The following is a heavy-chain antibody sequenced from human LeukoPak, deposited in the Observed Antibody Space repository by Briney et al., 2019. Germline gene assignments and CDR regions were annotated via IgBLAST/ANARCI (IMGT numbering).Heavy chain of an antibody. CDR2: ISGSGGST. V-gene: IGHV3-23*01. Sequence: GGSLRLSCPASGFTFSSYAMSWVRQAPGKGLEWVSAISGSGGSTYYADSVKGRFTISRDNSKNTLYLQMNSLRAEDTAVYYCASSGWYGNYFDYWGQGTLVTVSS. J-gene: IGHJ4*02. D-gene: IGHD6-19*01. CDR1: GFTFSSYA. CDR3: ASSGWYGNYFDY.